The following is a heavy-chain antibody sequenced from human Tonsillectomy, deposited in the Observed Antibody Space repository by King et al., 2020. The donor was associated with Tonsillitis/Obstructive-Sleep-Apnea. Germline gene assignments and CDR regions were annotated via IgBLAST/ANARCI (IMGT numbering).Heavy chain of an antibody. J-gene: IGHJ6*03. D-gene: IGHD6-6*01. CDR2: IYYDGTT. CDR3: ARHSRDSSWGDYFYYMDV. Sequence: QLQESGPGLVKPSETLSLTCTVSGGSVSSSDYYWGWIRQPPGEGLEWIATIYYDGTTYFNPPLRSRVTMSVAPSKTQFSLNRNSVTAADTAVYSCARHSRDSSWGDYFYYMDVWGKGTTVTVSS. CDR1: GGSVSSSDYY. V-gene: IGHV4-39*01.